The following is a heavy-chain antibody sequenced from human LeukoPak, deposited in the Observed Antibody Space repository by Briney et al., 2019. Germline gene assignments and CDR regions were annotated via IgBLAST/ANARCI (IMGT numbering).Heavy chain of an antibody. CDR1: GGSISSYY. Sequence: NASETLSLTCTVSGGSISSYYWSWIRQPPGKGLEWIGYIYYSGSTNYNPSLKSRVTISVDTSKNQFSLKLSSVTTADTAVYYCARGGDSSGYYLSRYYYYYYMDVWGKGTTVTISS. CDR2: IYYSGST. CDR3: ARGGDSSGYYLSRYYYYYYMDV. V-gene: IGHV4-59*01. D-gene: IGHD3-22*01. J-gene: IGHJ6*03.